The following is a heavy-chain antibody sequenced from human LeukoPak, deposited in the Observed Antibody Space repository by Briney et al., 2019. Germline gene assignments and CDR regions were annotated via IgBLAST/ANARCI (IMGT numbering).Heavy chain of an antibody. CDR2: IWYDGSNK. D-gene: IGHD1-26*01. Sequence: PGGSLRLSCAASGFTFSSYGMHWVRQAPGKGLEWVAVIWYDGSNKYYADSVKGRFTISRDNSKNTLYLQMNSLRAEDTAVYYCARDARVDIVGATSPGDYWGQGTLVTVSS. CDR3: ARDARVDIVGATSPGDY. CDR1: GFTFSSYG. V-gene: IGHV3-33*01. J-gene: IGHJ4*02.